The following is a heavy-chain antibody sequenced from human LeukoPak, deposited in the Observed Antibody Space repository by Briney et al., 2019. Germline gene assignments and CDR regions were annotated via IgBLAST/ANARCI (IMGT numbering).Heavy chain of an antibody. CDR2: ISGSGGST. J-gene: IGHJ3*02. D-gene: IGHD5-18*01. V-gene: IGHV3-23*01. CDR1: GFTFSSYA. CDR3: AKFRTNSQLWRPLDAFDI. Sequence: GGSLRLSCAASGFTFSSYAMSWVRQAPGKGLEWVSAISGSGGSTYYADSVKGRFTISRDNSKNTLYLKMNSLRAEDTAVYYCAKFRTNSQLWRPLDAFDIWGQGTMVTVSS.